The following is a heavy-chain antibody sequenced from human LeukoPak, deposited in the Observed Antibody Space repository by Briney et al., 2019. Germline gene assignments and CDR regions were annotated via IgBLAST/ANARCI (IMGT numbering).Heavy chain of an antibody. Sequence: GGSLRLSCAASGFTFSDYYMSWIRQAPGKGLEWVSHISGSGSTKIYADSVKGRFTISRDNAKNSLYLQMNSLRAEDTALYYCAKDLSTSWYYFDYWGQGTLVTVSS. CDR1: GFTFSDYY. J-gene: IGHJ4*02. V-gene: IGHV3-11*01. CDR3: AKDLSTSWYYFDY. D-gene: IGHD6-13*01. CDR2: ISGSGSTK.